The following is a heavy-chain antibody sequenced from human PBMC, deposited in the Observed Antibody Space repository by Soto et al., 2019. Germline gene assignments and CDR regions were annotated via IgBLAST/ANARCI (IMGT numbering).Heavy chain of an antibody. V-gene: IGHV2-5*02. D-gene: IGHD6-19*01. CDR2: IYWDDDK. CDR1: GFSLSSTRMA. Sequence: QITLKESGPTLVKPTQTLTLTCTFSGFSLSSTRMAVGWIRQPPGKALEWLALIYWDDDKSYSPFLKSRLTITKDTSKNQVVLTMSNMDPVDTARYYCAHIVVAGLGYYFDYWVQGTLVTVSS. J-gene: IGHJ4*02. CDR3: AHIVVAGLGYYFDY.